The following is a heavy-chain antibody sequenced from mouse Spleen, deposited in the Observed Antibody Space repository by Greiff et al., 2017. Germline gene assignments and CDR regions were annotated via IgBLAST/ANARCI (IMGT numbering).Heavy chain of an antibody. Sequence: VKVVESGPGLVAPSQSLSITCTVSGFSLTSYGVHWVRQSPGKGLEWLGVIWRGGSTDYNAAFMSRLSITKDNSKSQVFFKMNSLQADDTAIYYCAKEGGLYGYDGDYYAMDYWGQGTSVTVSS. CDR3: AKEGGLYGYDGDYYAMDY. V-gene: IGHV2-5*01. J-gene: IGHJ4*01. CDR1: GFSLTSYG. D-gene: IGHD2-2*01. CDR2: IWRGGST.